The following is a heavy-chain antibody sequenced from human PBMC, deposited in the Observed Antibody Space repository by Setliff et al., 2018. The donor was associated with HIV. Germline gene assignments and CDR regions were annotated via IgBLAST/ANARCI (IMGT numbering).Heavy chain of an antibody. V-gene: IGHV1-24*01. CDR2: FDPEDGET. Sequence: ASVKVSCKVSGYTLTELSMHWVRQAPGKGLEWMGGFDPEDGETIYAQKFQGRVTMTEDTSTDTAYMELSSLRSEDTAVYYCAREGRRFGHTLGWFDPWGQGTLVTVSS. CDR1: GYTLTELS. CDR3: AREGRRFGHTLGWFDP. J-gene: IGHJ5*02. D-gene: IGHD3-3*01.